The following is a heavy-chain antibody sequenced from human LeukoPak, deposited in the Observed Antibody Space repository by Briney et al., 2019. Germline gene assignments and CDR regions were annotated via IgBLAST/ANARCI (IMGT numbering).Heavy chain of an antibody. CDR1: GGSISSSSYY. J-gene: IGHJ6*03. Sequence: SETLSLTCTVSGGSISSSSYYWGWIRQPPGKGLEWIGSIYYSGSTYYNPSLKSRVTISVDTSKNQFSLKLSSVTAADTAVYYCARQPPPYRSGWGYYYYYMDVWGKGTTVTVSS. CDR3: ARQPPPYRSGWGYYYYYMDV. D-gene: IGHD3-16*02. V-gene: IGHV4-39*01. CDR2: IYYSGST.